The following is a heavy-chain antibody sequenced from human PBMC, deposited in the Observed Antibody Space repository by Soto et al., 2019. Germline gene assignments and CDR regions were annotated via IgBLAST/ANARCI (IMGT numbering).Heavy chain of an antibody. D-gene: IGHD3-9*01. CDR2: MNPNSGNT. Sequence: ASVKVSCQASGYTFTSYDINWVRQATGQGLEWMGWMNPNSGNTGYAQKFQGRVTMTRNTYISTAYMELSSLRSEDTAVYYCAGMYYDNLTGQWAFDIWGQGTKVTVSS. CDR1: GYTFTSYD. J-gene: IGHJ3*02. CDR3: AGMYYDNLTGQWAFDI. V-gene: IGHV1-8*01.